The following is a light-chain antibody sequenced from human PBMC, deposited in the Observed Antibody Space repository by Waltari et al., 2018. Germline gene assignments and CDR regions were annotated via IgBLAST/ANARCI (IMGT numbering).Light chain of an antibody. J-gene: IGLJ3*02. CDR1: SSNIGSNY. V-gene: IGLV1-47*01. CDR2: RNN. CDR3: AAWDDSLSGWV. Sequence: QSVLTQPPSASGTPGQRGTISCSGSSSNIGSNYVYWYQQLPGTAPKLLIYRNNQRPSGVPDRFSGSKSGTSASLAISGLLSEDEADYYCAAWDDSLSGWVFGGGTKLTVL.